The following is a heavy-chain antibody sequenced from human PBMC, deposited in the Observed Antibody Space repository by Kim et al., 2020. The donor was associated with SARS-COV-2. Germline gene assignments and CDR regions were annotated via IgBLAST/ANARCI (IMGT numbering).Heavy chain of an antibody. Sequence: GGSLRLSCAASGFTFDDYAMHWVRQAPGKGLEWVSGISWNSGSIGYADSVKGRFTISRDNAKNSLYLQMNSLRAEDTALYYCAKDIAARRHYYYGMDVWGQGTTVTVSS. V-gene: IGHV3-9*01. CDR3: AKDIAARRHYYYGMDV. CDR1: GFTFDDYA. CDR2: ISWNSGSI. J-gene: IGHJ6*02. D-gene: IGHD6-6*01.